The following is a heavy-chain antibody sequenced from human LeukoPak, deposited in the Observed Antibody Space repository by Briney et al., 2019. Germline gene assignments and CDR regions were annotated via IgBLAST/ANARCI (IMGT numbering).Heavy chain of an antibody. J-gene: IGHJ4*02. Sequence: VSVKVSCKASGYTFTSYGISWVRQAPGQGLEWMGWINAYNGNTNYAQKLQGRVTMTTDTSTSTAYMELRSLRSDDTAVYYCARDVSDYYDSSGYYSRFDYWGQGTLVTVSS. CDR3: ARDVSDYYDSSGYYSRFDY. CDR2: INAYNGNT. D-gene: IGHD3-22*01. V-gene: IGHV1-18*01. CDR1: GYTFTSYG.